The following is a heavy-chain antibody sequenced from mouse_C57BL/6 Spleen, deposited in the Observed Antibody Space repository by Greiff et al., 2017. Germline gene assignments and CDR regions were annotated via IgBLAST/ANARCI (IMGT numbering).Heavy chain of an antibody. CDR3: ASGPVYYGYDDY. Sequence: EVQLQQSGPELVKPGASVKISCKASGYTFTDYYMNWVKQSHGKSLEWIGDINPNNGGTSYNQKFKGKATLTVDKSSSTAYMELRSLTSEDSAVYYCASGPVYYGYDDYWGQGTTRTVSS. J-gene: IGHJ2*01. CDR2: INPNNGGT. CDR1: GYTFTDYY. D-gene: IGHD2-2*01. V-gene: IGHV1-26*01.